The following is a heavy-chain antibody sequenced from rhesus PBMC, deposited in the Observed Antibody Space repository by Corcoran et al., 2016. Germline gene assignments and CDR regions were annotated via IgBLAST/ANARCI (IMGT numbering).Heavy chain of an antibody. Sequence: QVQLVQSGAEVKQPGASVKVSCKASGYTFTSYGMNWVRQAHGQRLELMGWINTDTGNPTYAQGFNDRFSVSMDTSISTACLQISSLKAEDTAVYYCARYAAAAGIDYWGQGVLVTVSS. J-gene: IGHJ4*01. CDR3: ARYAAAAGIDY. CDR2: INTDTGNP. D-gene: IGHD6-25*01. CDR1: GYTFTSYG. V-gene: IGHV7-114*01.